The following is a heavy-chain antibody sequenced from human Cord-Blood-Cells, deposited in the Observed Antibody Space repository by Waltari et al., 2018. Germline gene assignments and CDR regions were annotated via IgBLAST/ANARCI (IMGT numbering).Heavy chain of an antibody. J-gene: IGHJ4*02. Sequence: EVQLVESGGGLIQPGGSLSLSCAASGLPVSSNYMSWVRQAPGKGLEWVSVIYSGGSTYYADSVKGRFTISRDNSKNTLYLQMNSLRAEDTAVYYCARGIDDSSGYYDYWGQGTLVTVSS. CDR1: GLPVSSNY. V-gene: IGHV3-53*01. CDR2: IYSGGST. D-gene: IGHD3-22*01. CDR3: ARGIDDSSGYYDY.